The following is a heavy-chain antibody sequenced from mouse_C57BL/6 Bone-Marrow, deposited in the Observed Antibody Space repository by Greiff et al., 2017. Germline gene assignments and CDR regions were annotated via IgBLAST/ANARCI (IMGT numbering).Heavy chain of an antibody. J-gene: IGHJ1*03. CDR2: IRLKSDNYAT. CDR3: TGLGYYYGSSLLWYFDV. Sequence: EVHLVESGGGLVQPGGSMKLSCVASGFTFSNYWMNWVRQSPEKGLEWVAQIRLKSDNYATHSAESVKGRFTISRDDSKSSVYLQMNNLRAEDTGIYYCTGLGYYYGSSLLWYFDVWGTGTTVTVSS. CDR1: GFTFSNYW. D-gene: IGHD1-1*01. V-gene: IGHV6-3*01.